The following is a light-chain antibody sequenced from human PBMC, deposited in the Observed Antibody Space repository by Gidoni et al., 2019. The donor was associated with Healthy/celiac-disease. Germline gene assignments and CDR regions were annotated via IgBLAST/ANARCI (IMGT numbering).Light chain of an antibody. CDR3: SSYTSSSTDVV. CDR2: DVS. CDR1: SSDVGGYNY. J-gene: IGLJ2*01. Sequence: QSALTKPASVAGSPGQSHTISCTGTSSDVGGYNYVSWYQQHPGKAPKLMLYDVSNRPSGVSNLFSGSKSRNTASLTISGLQAEDEADYYCSSYTSSSTDVVFGGGTKLTVL. V-gene: IGLV2-14*01.